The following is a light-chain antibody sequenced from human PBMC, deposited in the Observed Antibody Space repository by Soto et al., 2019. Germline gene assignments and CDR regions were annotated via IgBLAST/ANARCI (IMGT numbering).Light chain of an antibody. J-gene: IGKJ4*01. CDR3: QQCSSYPLT. V-gene: IGKV3-20*01. CDR1: QSFNSIY. CDR2: AAS. Sequence: EIVLTQSPVTLSLSPGEIATLSGRATQSFNSIYLAWYQQKPGQAPRLLIYAASSRATGIPDRFSSGGSGTDFTLTISRLEPEDFAVYYCQQCSSYPLTFGGGTKVDIK.